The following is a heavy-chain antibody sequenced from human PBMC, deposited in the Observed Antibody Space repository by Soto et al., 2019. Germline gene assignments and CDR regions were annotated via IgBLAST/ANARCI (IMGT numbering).Heavy chain of an antibody. J-gene: IGHJ4*02. D-gene: IGHD2-2*01. CDR3: AKDRGGDCPDNSCYFGADY. CDR2: ISDTGSSH. V-gene: IGHV3-30*18. CDR1: GFTFSSYG. Sequence: GGSLRLSCVGSGFTFSSYGMHWVRQAPGKGLECVAVISDTGSSHYYAASVEGRFTISRENSKNTLSLHMDRLRVEDTAAYYCAKDRGGDCPDNSCYFGADYWGQGTPVTVS.